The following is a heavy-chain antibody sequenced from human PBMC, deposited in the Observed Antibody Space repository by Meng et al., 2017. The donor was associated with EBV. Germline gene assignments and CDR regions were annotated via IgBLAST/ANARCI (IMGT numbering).Heavy chain of an antibody. J-gene: IGHJ4*02. CDR1: GYTFTGYY. D-gene: IGHD6-19*01. Sequence: QVQMVQSGAEVKKAGASMKVSCKASGYTFTGYYMHWVRQAPGQGLEWMGRINPNSGGTNYAQKFQGRVTMTRDTSISTAYMELSRLRSDDTAVYYCARVGIAVAGTGDYWGQGTLVTVSS. CDR3: ARVGIAVAGTGDY. CDR2: INPNSGGT. V-gene: IGHV1-2*06.